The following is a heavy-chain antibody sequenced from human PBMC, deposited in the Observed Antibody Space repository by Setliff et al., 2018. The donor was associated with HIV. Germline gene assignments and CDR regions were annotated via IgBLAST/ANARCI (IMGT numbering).Heavy chain of an antibody. CDR3: ARRMAAGTFDY. Sequence: SETLSLTCTVSGGSISTYYLTWIRQPAGKGLEWIGRIFASGSTNYNPSLKSRVTMSVDTSKNQISLKLSSVTAADTAMYYCARRMAAGTFDYWGQGTLVTVSS. D-gene: IGHD6-13*01. CDR1: GGSISTYY. J-gene: IGHJ4*02. CDR2: IFASGST. V-gene: IGHV4-4*07.